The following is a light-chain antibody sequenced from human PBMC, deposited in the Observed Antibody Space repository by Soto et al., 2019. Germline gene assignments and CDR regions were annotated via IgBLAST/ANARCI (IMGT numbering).Light chain of an antibody. V-gene: IGLV2-8*01. CDR2: EVV. J-gene: IGLJ1*01. Sequence: QSVLTQPPSASGSPGQSVTISCTGTKNDIGVYDFVSWYQHHPGKAPRLIIYEVVQRPSGVPDRFSGSKSGNTASLTVSGFQVADEADIFGSHYAASNTYAFGRGTKPTVL. CDR1: KNDIGVYDF. CDR3: SHYAASNTYA.